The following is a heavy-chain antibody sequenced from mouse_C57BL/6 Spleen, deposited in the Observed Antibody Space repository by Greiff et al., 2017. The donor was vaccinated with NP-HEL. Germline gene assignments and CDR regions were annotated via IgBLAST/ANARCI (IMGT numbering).Heavy chain of an antibody. CDR2: IWSGGST. CDR1: GFSLTSYG. V-gene: IGHV2-2*01. CDR3: ARNEDYYGYFDV. D-gene: IGHD2-4*01. J-gene: IGHJ1*03. Sequence: QVQLQQSGPGLVQPSQSLSITCTVSGFSLTSYGVHWVRQSPGKGLEWLGVIWSGGSTDYNAAFISRLSISKDNSKSQVFFKMNSLQADDTAIYYCARNEDYYGYFDVWGTGTTVTVSS.